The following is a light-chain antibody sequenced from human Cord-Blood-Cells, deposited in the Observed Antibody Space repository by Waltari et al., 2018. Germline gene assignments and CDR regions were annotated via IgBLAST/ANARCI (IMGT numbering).Light chain of an antibody. Sequence: QSVLTQPPPASGAPGQRVTIPCPGSSSNIGAGYDVPWYQQLPGTAPKLLIYGTSNRPSGVPDRFSGSKSGTSASLAITGLQAEDEADYYCQSYDSSLSEVFGGGTKLTVL. CDR2: GTS. CDR1: SSNIGAGYD. V-gene: IGLV1-40*01. J-gene: IGLJ2*01. CDR3: QSYDSSLSEV.